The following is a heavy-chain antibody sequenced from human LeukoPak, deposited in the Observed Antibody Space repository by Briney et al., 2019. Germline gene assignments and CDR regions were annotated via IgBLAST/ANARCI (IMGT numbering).Heavy chain of an antibody. CDR1: SYSISSGYY. CDR3: ARVIAVAGTGWFDP. V-gene: IGHV4-38-2*02. J-gene: IGHJ5*02. CDR2: IYYSGST. D-gene: IGHD6-19*01. Sequence: SETLSITCTVSSYSISSGYYWGWIRQPPGKGLEWIRSIYYSGSTYYNPSLKSRVTISVDTSKNQFSLKLSSVTAADTAVYYCARVIAVAGTGWFDPWGQGTLVTVSS.